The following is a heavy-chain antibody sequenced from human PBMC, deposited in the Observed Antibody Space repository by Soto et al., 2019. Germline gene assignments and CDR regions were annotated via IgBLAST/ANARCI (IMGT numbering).Heavy chain of an antibody. V-gene: IGHV4-59*01. J-gene: IGHJ4*02. Sequence: SETLSLTCTVSGGSISSYYWSWFRQPPGKGLEWIGDIYYSGSTDYNPSLKSRVTISVDTSKNQFSLKLNSVTAADTAVYYCARRYSSSWYFDYWGQGTLVTVSS. D-gene: IGHD6-13*01. CDR2: IYYSGST. CDR3: ARRYSSSWYFDY. CDR1: GGSISSYY.